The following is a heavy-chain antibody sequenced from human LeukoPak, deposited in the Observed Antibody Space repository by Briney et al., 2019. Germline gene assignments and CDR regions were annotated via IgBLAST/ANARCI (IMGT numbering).Heavy chain of an antibody. CDR3: ARGGEQQLDDAFDI. D-gene: IGHD6-13*01. Sequence: ASVKVSCKASGYTFTSYDINWVRQATGQGLEWMGWMNPNSGNTGYAQKFQGGVTMTRNTSISTAYMELSSLRSEDTAVYYCARGGEQQLDDAFDIWGQGTMVTVSS. J-gene: IGHJ3*02. CDR2: MNPNSGNT. V-gene: IGHV1-8*01. CDR1: GYTFTSYD.